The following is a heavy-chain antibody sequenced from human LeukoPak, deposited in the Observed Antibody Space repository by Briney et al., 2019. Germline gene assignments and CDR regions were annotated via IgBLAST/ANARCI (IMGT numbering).Heavy chain of an antibody. V-gene: IGHV4-39*01. CDR1: GDSISSSSYY. CDR3: ARLLGDDY. Sequence: QPSETLSLTCTVSGDSISSSSYYWGWIRQPPGQGLEWIGTIYYSGSTYYSPTLKSRVTISVDTSKNQFSLKLSSVTAADMAVYYCARLLGDDYWGQGTLVTVSS. J-gene: IGHJ4*02. D-gene: IGHD3-16*01. CDR2: IYYSGST.